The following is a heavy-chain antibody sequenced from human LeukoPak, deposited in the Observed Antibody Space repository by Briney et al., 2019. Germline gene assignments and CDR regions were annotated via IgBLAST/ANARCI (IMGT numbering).Heavy chain of an antibody. D-gene: IGHD3-10*01. V-gene: IGHV3-11*01. CDR3: AKGYYGSGSYGWFDP. J-gene: IGHJ5*02. CDR2: ISSSGSTI. Sequence: GGSLRLSCAASGFTFSDYYMSWIRQAPGKGLEWVSYISSSGSTIYYADSVKGRFTISRDNSKNTLYLHMNSLRAEDTAVYYCAKGYYGSGSYGWFDPWGQGTLVTVSS. CDR1: GFTFSDYY.